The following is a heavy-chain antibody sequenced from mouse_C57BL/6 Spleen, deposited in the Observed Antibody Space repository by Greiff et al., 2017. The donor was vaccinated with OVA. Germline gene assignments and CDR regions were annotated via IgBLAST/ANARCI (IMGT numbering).Heavy chain of an antibody. CDR2: ISYDGSN. CDR1: GYSITSGYY. J-gene: IGHJ3*01. CDR3: AREGSNYVFAY. Sequence: EVQRVESGPGLVKPSQSLSLTCSVTGYSITSGYYWNWIRQFPGNKLEWMGYISYDGSNNYNPSLKNRISITRDTSKNQFFLKLNSVTTEDTATYYCAREGSNYVFAYWGQGTLVTVSA. V-gene: IGHV3-6*01. D-gene: IGHD2-5*01.